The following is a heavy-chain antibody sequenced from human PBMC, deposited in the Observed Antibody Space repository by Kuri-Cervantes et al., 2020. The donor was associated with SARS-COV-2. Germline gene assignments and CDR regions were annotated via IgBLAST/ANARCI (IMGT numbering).Heavy chain of an antibody. J-gene: IGHJ4*02. Sequence: SVKVSCKASGGTFSSYATSWVRQAPGQGLEWMGGIIPIFGTANYAQKFQGRVTITTDESTSTAYMELSSLRSEDTAVYYCARGERITMVRGVIIKEGDFDYWGQGTLVTVSS. CDR3: ARGERITMVRGVIIKEGDFDY. D-gene: IGHD3-10*01. CDR1: GGTFSSYA. V-gene: IGHV1-69*05. CDR2: IIPIFGTA.